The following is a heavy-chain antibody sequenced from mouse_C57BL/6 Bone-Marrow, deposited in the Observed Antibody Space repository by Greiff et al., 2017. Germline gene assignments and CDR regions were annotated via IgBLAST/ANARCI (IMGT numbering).Heavy chain of an antibody. V-gene: IGHV14-1*01. CDR2: IDPEDGDT. J-gene: IGHJ1*03. Sequence: VQLQQSGAELVRPGASVKLSCTASGFNIKDYYMHWVKQRPEQGLEWIGRIDPEDGDTEYAPKFQGKATMTADTSSNTAYLQLSSLTSEDTAVYYCTSYDGSSPYWYFDVWGTGTTVTVAS. CDR1: GFNIKDYY. CDR3: TSYDGSSPYWYFDV. D-gene: IGHD1-1*01.